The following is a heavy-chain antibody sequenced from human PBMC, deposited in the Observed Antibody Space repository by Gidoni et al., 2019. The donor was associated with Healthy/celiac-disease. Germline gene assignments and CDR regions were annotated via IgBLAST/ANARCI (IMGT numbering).Heavy chain of an antibody. J-gene: IGHJ4*02. V-gene: IGHV3-30*18. CDR2: ISYDGSNK. Sequence: QVQLVESGGGVVPPGRSLRLSCAASGFTFSSYGMHGVRQAPGKVLEWVAVISYDGSNKYYADSVKGRFTISRDNSKNTLYLQMNSLRAEDTAVYYCAKDQIRYCSGGSCYPALDYWGQGTLVTVSS. CDR1: GFTFSSYG. D-gene: IGHD2-15*01. CDR3: AKDQIRYCSGGSCYPALDY.